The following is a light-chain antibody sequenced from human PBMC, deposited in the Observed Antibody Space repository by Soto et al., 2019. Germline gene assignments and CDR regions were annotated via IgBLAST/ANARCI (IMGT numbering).Light chain of an antibody. Sequence: EIVSTQSPGTLSLFPGETAKISCMDSQSVSNSYLTWYPQNPGQAPRLLIYGASSRATGIPDRFSGSGSGTDFTLIISRLEPEDFAVYYCQQYGSSPLTFGGGTKVDIK. CDR2: GAS. J-gene: IGKJ4*01. CDR1: QSVSNSY. CDR3: QQYGSSPLT. V-gene: IGKV3-20*01.